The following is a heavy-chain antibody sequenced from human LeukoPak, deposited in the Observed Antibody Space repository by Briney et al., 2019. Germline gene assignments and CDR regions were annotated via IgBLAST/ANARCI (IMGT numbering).Heavy chain of an antibody. D-gene: IGHD5-18*01. CDR3: AKGSRVQLWSGAIN. V-gene: IGHV3-30*02. CDR1: GFTFSSYG. Sequence: GGSLRLSCAASGFTFSSYGMHWVRQAPGKRLEWVAFIRYDGSNKYYADSVKGRFTISRDNSKNTLYLQMNSLRAEDTAVYYCAKGSRVQLWSGAINWGQGTLVAVSS. CDR2: IRYDGSNK. J-gene: IGHJ4*02.